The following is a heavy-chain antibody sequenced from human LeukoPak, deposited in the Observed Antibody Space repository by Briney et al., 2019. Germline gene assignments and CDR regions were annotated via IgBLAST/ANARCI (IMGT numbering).Heavy chain of an antibody. Sequence: PGGSLRLSCAASGFTFDDYAMHGVRQVPGKGLEWVSLINEDGSNTSYADSVKGRFSISRDNSKNSLYLQMNSLRTEDTALYYCANAMSIVDPFDYWGQGTLVTVPS. CDR2: INEDGSNT. J-gene: IGHJ4*02. V-gene: IGHV3-43*02. CDR3: ANAMSIVDPFDY. CDR1: GFTFDDYA. D-gene: IGHD3-22*01.